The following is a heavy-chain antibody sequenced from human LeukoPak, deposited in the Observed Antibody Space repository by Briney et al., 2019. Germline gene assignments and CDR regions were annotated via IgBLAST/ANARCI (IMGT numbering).Heavy chain of an antibody. CDR3: ASGREYCSGGSCYSSDDAFDI. J-gene: IGHJ3*02. Sequence: ASVTVSCKASGYTFTGYYMHWGRQAPGQGLEWMGWINPNSGGTNYAQKFQGRVTMTRDTSISTAYMELSRLRSDDTAVYYCASGREYCSGGSCYSSDDAFDIWGQGTMVTVSS. CDR1: GYTFTGYY. V-gene: IGHV1-2*02. CDR2: INPNSGGT. D-gene: IGHD2-15*01.